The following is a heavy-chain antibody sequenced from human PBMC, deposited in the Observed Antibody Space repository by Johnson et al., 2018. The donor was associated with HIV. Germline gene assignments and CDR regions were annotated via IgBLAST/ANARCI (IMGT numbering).Heavy chain of an antibody. Sequence: QMQLVESGGGVVQPGGSLRLSCAASGFTFSNYGMHWVRQAPGKGLEWVAFIRHDGSKQYYADSVKGRFTIYRDNAKNSLYLQMTSLRVEDTAVYYCARVKIAFDIWGQGTMVTVSS. J-gene: IGHJ3*02. CDR2: IRHDGSKQ. CDR1: GFTFSNYG. V-gene: IGHV3-30*02. CDR3: ARVKIAFDI.